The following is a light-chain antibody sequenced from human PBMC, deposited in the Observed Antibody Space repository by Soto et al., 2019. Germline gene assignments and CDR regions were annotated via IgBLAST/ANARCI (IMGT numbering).Light chain of an antibody. Sequence: QSALTQPASVSGSPGQSITISCTGTSSDVGSYNLVSWYQHHPGKAPKLMIYEGSKRPSGISNRFSGSKSGNTASLTISGLQAEDEADYYCCSYARSGTLVFGGGTQLTVL. J-gene: IGLJ2*01. CDR2: EGS. CDR3: CSYARSGTLV. V-gene: IGLV2-23*01. CDR1: SSDVGSYNL.